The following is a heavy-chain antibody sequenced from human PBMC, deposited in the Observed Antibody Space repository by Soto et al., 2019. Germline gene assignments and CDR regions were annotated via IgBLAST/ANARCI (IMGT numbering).Heavy chain of an antibody. CDR1: GGSISSGGYS. J-gene: IGHJ5*02. D-gene: IGHD5-12*01. CDR2: IYYSGST. V-gene: IGHV4-61*08. CDR3: ARGLSGGYTNWFDP. Sequence: SETLSLTCAVSGGSISSGGYSWSWIRQPPGKGLEWIGYIYYSGSTNYNPSLKSRVTISVDTSKNQFSLKLSSVTAADTAVYYCARGLSGGYTNWFDPWGQGTLVTVSS.